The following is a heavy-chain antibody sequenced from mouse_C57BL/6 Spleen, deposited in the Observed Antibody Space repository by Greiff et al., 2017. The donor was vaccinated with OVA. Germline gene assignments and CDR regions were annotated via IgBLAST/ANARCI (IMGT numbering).Heavy chain of an antibody. CDR3: ARDTAQATAY. Sequence: EVQLQESGGGLVKPGGSLKLSCAASGFTFSSYAMSWVRQTPEKRLEWVATISDGGSYTYYPDNVKGRFTISRDNAKNNLYLQMSHLKSEDTAMYYCARDTAQATAYWGQGTLVTVSA. CDR1: GFTFSSYA. CDR2: ISDGGSYT. J-gene: IGHJ3*01. D-gene: IGHD3-2*02. V-gene: IGHV5-4*01.